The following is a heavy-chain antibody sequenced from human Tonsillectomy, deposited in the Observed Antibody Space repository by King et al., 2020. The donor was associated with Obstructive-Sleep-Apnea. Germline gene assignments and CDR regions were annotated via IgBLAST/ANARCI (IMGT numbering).Heavy chain of an antibody. CDR2: ISGSGGAT. CDR3: ARAFTSSVFDS. V-gene: IGHV3-23*04. CDR1: TFTFGTYA. Sequence: QLVESGGGLVQPGGSLKLSCVDSTFTFGTYAMSWVRQAPGKGLEWLAAISGSGGATYYADSVRGRFAISRDNSRSTLYLQMNGLRAEDTAVYYCARAFTSSVFDSWGQGTLVTVSS. J-gene: IGHJ4*02. D-gene: IGHD2-2*01.